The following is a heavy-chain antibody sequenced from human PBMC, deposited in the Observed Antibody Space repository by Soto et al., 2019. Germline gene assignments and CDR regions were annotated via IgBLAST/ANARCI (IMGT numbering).Heavy chain of an antibody. D-gene: IGHD1-7*01. CDR1: GFTFSNAW. J-gene: IGHJ6*02. V-gene: IGHV3-15*01. CDR3: PTDRITGTTGHYYGMDV. Sequence: GGCLRLSXAASGFTFSNAWMSWVRQAPGKGLEWVGRIKSKTDGGTTDYAAPVKGRFTISRDDSKNTLYLQMNGLKTEDTAVYYCPTDRITGTTGHYYGMDVWGQGTTVTVSS. CDR2: IKSKTDGGTT.